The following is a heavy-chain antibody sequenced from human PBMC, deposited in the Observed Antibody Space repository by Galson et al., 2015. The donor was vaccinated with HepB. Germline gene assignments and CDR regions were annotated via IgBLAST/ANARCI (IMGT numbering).Heavy chain of an antibody. J-gene: IGHJ2*01. V-gene: IGHV3-48*02. D-gene: IGHD3-9*01. CDR2: ISSSSSTI. Sequence: SLRLSCAASGFTFSSYSMNWVRQAPGKGLEWVSYISSSSSTIYYADSVKGRFTISRDNAKNSLYLQMNSLRDEDTAAYYCARDGLSAVVYDILTGYYPYWYFDLWGRGTLVTVSS. CDR1: GFTFSSYS. CDR3: ARDGLSAVVYDILTGYYPYWYFDL.